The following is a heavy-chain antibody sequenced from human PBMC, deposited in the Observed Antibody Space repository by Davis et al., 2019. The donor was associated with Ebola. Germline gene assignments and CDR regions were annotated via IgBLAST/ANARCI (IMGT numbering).Heavy chain of an antibody. CDR2: IYHSGST. Sequence: SETLSLTCTVSGYSISSGYYWGWIRQPPGKGLEWIGSIYHSGSTYYHPSLKSRVTISVDTSKNQFSLKLGSVTAADTDVYYCARGYDILTGYYLGFDYWGQGTLVTVSS. V-gene: IGHV4-38-2*02. J-gene: IGHJ4*02. D-gene: IGHD3-9*01. CDR1: GYSISSGYY. CDR3: ARGYDILTGYYLGFDY.